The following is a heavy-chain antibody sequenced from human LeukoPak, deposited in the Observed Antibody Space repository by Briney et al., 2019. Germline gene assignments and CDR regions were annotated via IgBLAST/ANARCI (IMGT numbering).Heavy chain of an antibody. J-gene: IGHJ6*04. V-gene: IGHV3-15*01. Sequence: GGSLRLSCAASGFTFSSYWMSWVRQAPGKGLEWVGRIKSKTDGGTTDYAAPVKGRFTISRDDSKNTLYLQMNSLKTEDTAVYYCTTYIVVVPAAPITRDVWGKGTTVTISS. CDR1: GFTFSSYW. CDR2: IKSKTDGGTT. D-gene: IGHD2-2*01. CDR3: TTYIVVVPAAPITRDV.